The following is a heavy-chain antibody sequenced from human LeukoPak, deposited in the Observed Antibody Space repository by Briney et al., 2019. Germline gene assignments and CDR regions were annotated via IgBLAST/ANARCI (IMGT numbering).Heavy chain of an antibody. V-gene: IGHV3-7*05. D-gene: IGHD5-18*01. CDR3: ARDGYSHPHGY. CDR2: IKQDGSEK. J-gene: IGHJ4*02. CDR1: GFTFSSYW. Sequence: GGSLGLSCAASGFTFSSYWMSWVRQAPGKGLEWVANIKQDGSEKYYVDSVKGRFTISRDNGKNSLYLRMNSLRAEDTAVYYCARDGYSHPHGYWGQGTLVTVSS.